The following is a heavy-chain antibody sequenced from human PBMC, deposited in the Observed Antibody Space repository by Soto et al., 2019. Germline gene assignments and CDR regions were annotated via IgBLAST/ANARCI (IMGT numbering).Heavy chain of an antibody. CDR3: ARGRGATIRYFDY. D-gene: IGHD5-12*01. CDR1: GGSFSGYY. Sequence: SETLSLTCAVYGGSFSGYYWSWIRQPPGKGLEWIGEINHSGSTNYNPSLKSRVTISVDTSKNQFSLKLSSVTAADTAVYYCARGRGATIRYFDYWGQGTLVTVS. J-gene: IGHJ4*02. V-gene: IGHV4-34*01. CDR2: INHSGST.